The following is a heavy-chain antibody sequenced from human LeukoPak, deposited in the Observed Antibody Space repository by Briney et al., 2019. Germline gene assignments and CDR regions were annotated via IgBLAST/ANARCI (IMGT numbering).Heavy chain of an antibody. D-gene: IGHD2/OR15-2a*01. V-gene: IGHV3-66*01. CDR3: AKDQFPRISRSAFDI. Sequence: PGGSLRLSCAASGFTVSSNYMSWVRQAPGKGLEWVSVIYSGGSTYYADSVKGRFTISRDNSKNTLYLQMNSLRAEDTAVYYCAKDQFPRISRSAFDIWGQGTMVTVSS. J-gene: IGHJ3*02. CDR2: IYSGGST. CDR1: GFTVSSNY.